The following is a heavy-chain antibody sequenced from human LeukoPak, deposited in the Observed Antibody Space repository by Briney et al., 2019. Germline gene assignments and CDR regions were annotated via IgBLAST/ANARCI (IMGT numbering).Heavy chain of an antibody. Sequence: SQTLSLTCAISGDSVSNNSAAWSWIRQSPSRGLEWLGRASYRSKWYYDYALSVKSRITVNPDTSENQLSLQLNSVTPEDTAVYYCAREGSGFDYWGQGTLVTVSS. V-gene: IGHV6-1*01. CDR2: ASYRSKWYY. CDR1: GDSVSNNSAA. D-gene: IGHD6-19*01. J-gene: IGHJ4*02. CDR3: AREGSGFDY.